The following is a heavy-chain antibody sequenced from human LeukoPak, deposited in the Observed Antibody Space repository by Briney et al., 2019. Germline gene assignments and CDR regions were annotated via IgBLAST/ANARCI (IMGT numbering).Heavy chain of an antibody. V-gene: IGHV4-39*01. CDR2: IYYSGST. J-gene: IGHJ4*02. D-gene: IGHD3-22*01. CDR3: ARSWKWLFHY. CDR1: GGSISSSSYY. Sequence: PSETLSLTCPVSGGSISSSSYYWGWIRQPPGKGLEWIVSIYYSGSTYYNPSLKSRATISVDTSKNQCSLKLSSGTAADTAVYYCARSWKWLFHYGGQGTLVTVSS.